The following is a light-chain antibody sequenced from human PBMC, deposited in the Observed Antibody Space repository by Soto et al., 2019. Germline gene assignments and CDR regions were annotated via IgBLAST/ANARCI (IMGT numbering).Light chain of an antibody. CDR3: QQYNKWPRT. J-gene: IGKJ1*01. V-gene: IGKV3-15*01. CDR1: QSVSNN. Sequence: EIVLTQSPGTLSLSPVERATLSCRASQSVSNNYLAWYQQKPGQAPRLLIYGASTRATGFPARFSGSGSGTEFTLTISSPQSEDYAVYYCQQYNKWPRTFGQGTKV. CDR2: GAS.